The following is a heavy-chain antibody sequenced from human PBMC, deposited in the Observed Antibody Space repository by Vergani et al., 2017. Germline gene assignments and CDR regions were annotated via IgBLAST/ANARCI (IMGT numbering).Heavy chain of an antibody. J-gene: IGHJ5*02. CDR2: IYYSGST. CDR1: GGSISSYY. Sequence: QVQLQESGPGLVKPSETLSLTCTVSGGSISSYYWSWIRQPPGKGLEWIGYIYYSGSTNYNPSLKSRVTISVDTSKNQFSLKLSSVTAADTAVYYCARHSPFPPARQGFDPWGQGTLVTVSS. V-gene: IGHV4-59*08. CDR3: ARHSPFPPARQGFDP.